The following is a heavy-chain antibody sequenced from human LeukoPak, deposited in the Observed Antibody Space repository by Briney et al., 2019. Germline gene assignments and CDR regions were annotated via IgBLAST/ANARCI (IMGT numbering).Heavy chain of an antibody. D-gene: IGHD3-16*02. CDR2: INSDGSST. CDR1: GFTFSVYW. Sequence: PGGSLRLSCAASGFTFSVYWMHWVRQAPGRGLVWASLINSDGSSTRYADSVKGRFTISRDNARNSLYLQMNSLRDEDTAVYYCATDFTASYRLDYWGQGTLVTVSS. V-gene: IGHV3-74*01. CDR3: ATDFTASYRLDY. J-gene: IGHJ4*02.